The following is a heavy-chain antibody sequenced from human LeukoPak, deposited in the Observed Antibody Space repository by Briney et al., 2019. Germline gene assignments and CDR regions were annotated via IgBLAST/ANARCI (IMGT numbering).Heavy chain of an antibody. J-gene: IGHJ4*02. D-gene: IGHD6-13*01. CDR1: GGSISSGNYF. CDR2: FYTSGST. CDR3: ATQDSSSWYFDY. V-gene: IGHV4-61*02. Sequence: PSETLSLTCTVSGGSISSGNYFWSWIRQPAGKGLEWIGRFYTSGSTNYNPSLKSRVTISVDTSNNQFSLKLSSVTAADTAVYYCATQDSSSWYFDYWGQGTLVTVSP.